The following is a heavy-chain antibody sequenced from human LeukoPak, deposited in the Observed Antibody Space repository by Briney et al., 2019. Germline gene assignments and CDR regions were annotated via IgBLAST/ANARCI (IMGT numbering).Heavy chain of an antibody. Sequence: ASVKVSCKASGYTFTGYYMHWVRQAPGQGLEWMGWINPNSGGTNYAQRFQGRVTMTRDTSISTAYMELSRLRSDDTAVYYCARDVSARPKEPRDLGWFDPWGQGTLVTVSS. J-gene: IGHJ5*02. CDR3: ARDVSARPKEPRDLGWFDP. V-gene: IGHV1-2*02. D-gene: IGHD1-14*01. CDR1: GYTFTGYY. CDR2: INPNSGGT.